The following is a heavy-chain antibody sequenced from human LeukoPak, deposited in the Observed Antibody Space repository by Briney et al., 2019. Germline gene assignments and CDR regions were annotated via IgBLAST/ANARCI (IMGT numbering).Heavy chain of an antibody. CDR3: ARAGGWSKPFDY. CDR2: ISYDGSNK. Sequence: GGSLRLSCTTSGFTFSSYAMHWVRQAPGKGLEWVAVISYDGSNKYYADSVKGRFTISRDNSKNTLYLQMNSLRAEDTAVYYCARAGGWSKPFDYWGQGTLVTVSS. CDR1: GFTFSSYA. J-gene: IGHJ4*02. D-gene: IGHD6-19*01. V-gene: IGHV3-30-3*01.